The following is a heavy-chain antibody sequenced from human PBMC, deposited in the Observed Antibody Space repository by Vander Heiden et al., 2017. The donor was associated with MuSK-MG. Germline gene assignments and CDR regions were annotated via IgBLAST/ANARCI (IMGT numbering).Heavy chain of an antibody. D-gene: IGHD3-22*01. CDR3: AKDSSGRWFEY. V-gene: IGHV3-23*01. CDR1: GFTFSSYA. Sequence: EVQLLESGGGLVQPGGSLRLSCTASGFTFSSYAMSWVRQAPGKGLECVSFISGSGGNTYDADSVKGRFTISRDNSKNTLYLQMNRLRAEDTAVYYCAKDSSGRWFEYWGQGTLVTVSS. J-gene: IGHJ4*02. CDR2: ISGSGGNT.